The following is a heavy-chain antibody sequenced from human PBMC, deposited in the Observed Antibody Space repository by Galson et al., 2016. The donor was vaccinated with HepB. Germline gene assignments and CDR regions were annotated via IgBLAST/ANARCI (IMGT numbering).Heavy chain of an antibody. J-gene: IGHJ6*02. V-gene: IGHV2-70*01. D-gene: IGHD3-10*01. CDR2: LDWDGYK. Sequence: EWLALLDWDGYKNYSPSLKTRLTTSRDTSKNQVVLTMTNMDPVDTATYYCARVIYGSGYYYGMDVWGQGTTVTVSS. CDR3: ARVIYGSGYYYGMDV.